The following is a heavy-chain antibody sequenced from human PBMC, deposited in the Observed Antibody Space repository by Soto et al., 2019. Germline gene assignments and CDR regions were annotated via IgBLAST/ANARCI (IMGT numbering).Heavy chain of an antibody. CDR2: IYSSGGT. J-gene: IGHJ5*02. CDR3: ARGQRFSDSFDP. V-gene: IGHV4-4*07. D-gene: IGHD3-3*01. CDR1: GGAISGHY. Sequence: SETLSLTCTVSGGAISGHYWTWIRQPAGKGLEWIGRIYSSGGTKYNPSLKSRVDMSLDMSKNQFSLRLNSVTAADTAVYYCARGQRFSDSFDPWGQGTLVTVSS.